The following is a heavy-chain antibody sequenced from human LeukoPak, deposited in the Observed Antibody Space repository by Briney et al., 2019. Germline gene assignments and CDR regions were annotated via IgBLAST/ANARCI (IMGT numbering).Heavy chain of an antibody. J-gene: IGHJ4*02. CDR2: IKQDGTEK. CDR3: SRESFAARWD. V-gene: IGHV3-7*01. D-gene: IGHD6-6*01. Sequence: GGSLRLSCAASGFTFTTYWMSWVRQPPGKGLEWVANIKQDGTEKYYVDSVKGRFTISRDNANNLVYLQMNSLRAEDTAVYYCSRESFAARWDWGQGTLVTVSS. CDR1: GFTFTTYW.